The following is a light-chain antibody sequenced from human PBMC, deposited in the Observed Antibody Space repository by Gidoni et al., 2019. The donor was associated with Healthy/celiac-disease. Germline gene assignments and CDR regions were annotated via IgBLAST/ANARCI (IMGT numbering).Light chain of an antibody. CDR1: QSISSY. CDR2: AAS. J-gene: IGKJ4*01. V-gene: IGKV1-39*01. Sequence: DIQMTQSPSSLSASVGDRVTITCRASQSISSYLNWYQQKPGKAPKLLIYAASSLQSGVPSRFSGSGSGTDFTLTISSLQPEDFATYYCQQSYSTWCTFGGXTKVEIK. CDR3: QQSYSTWCT.